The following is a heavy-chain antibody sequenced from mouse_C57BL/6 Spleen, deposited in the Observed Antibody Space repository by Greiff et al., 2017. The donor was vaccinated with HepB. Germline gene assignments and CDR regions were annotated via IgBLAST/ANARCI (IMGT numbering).Heavy chain of an antibody. CDR2: IDPSDSYT. V-gene: IGHV1-50*01. J-gene: IGHJ2*01. Sequence: VQLQQSGAELVKPGASVKLSCKASGYTFTSYWMQWVKQRPGQGLEWIGEIDPSDSYTNYNQKFKGKATLTVDTSSSPAYMQLSSRTSEDSAVYYCARLYYGTLDYWGQGTTLTVSS. CDR3: ARLYYGTLDY. D-gene: IGHD2-1*01. CDR1: GYTFTSYW.